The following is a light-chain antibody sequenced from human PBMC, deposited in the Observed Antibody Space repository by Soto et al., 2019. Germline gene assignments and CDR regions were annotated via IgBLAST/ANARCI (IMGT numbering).Light chain of an antibody. V-gene: IGLV2-8*01. CDR3: TSYAGSNIGV. CDR2: EVS. J-gene: IGLJ3*02. Sequence: QSALTQPPSASGSPGQSVTISCTGTSSDVGAYNYVSWYQQYPGKAPKLMIYEVSKRPSGVPDRVSGSKSGKTASRTVSGLQPEDEADSYCTSYAGSNIGVFGGGTKRTVL. CDR1: SSDVGAYNY.